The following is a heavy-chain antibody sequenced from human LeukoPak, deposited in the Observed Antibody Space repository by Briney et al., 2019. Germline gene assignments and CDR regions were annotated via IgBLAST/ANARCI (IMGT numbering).Heavy chain of an antibody. CDR2: INMDGTTT. D-gene: IGHD6-19*01. J-gene: IGHJ4*02. Sequence: PGGSLRLSCAASGFTFSSNWMHWVRQTPGKGLLWVSRINMDGTTTTYADPVKGRFTISRDNAKNTLYLQMNSLTVEDTAVYYCTRDQTLSGSGPHFGDWGQGTLVTVSS. CDR3: TRDQTLSGSGPHFGD. CDR1: GFTFSSNW. V-gene: IGHV3-74*01.